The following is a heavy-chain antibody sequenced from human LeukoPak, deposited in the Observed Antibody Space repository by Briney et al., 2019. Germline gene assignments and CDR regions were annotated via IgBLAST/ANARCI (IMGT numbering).Heavy chain of an antibody. CDR3: ARVDIVVVPVGPADY. CDR2: ISAYNGNT. Sequence: ASVKVSCKASGYTFTSYGISWVRQAPGQGLEWMGWISAYNGNTNYPQKLQGRVTMTTDTSTSTAYMELRSLRSDDTAVYYCARVDIVVVPVGPADYWGQGTLVTVSS. CDR1: GYTFTSYG. J-gene: IGHJ4*02. V-gene: IGHV1-18*01. D-gene: IGHD2-2*03.